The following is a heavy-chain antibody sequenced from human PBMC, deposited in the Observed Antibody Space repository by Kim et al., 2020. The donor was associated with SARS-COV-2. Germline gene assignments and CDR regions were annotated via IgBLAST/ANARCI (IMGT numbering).Heavy chain of an antibody. Sequence: GGSLRLSCAASGFTFSSYDMHWVRQATGKGLEWVSAIGTAGDTYYPGSVKGRFTISRENAKNSLYLQMNSLRAGDTAVYYCARLSKGSGWYFNDYWGQGTLVTVSS. CDR1: GFTFSSYD. CDR2: IGTAGDT. J-gene: IGHJ4*02. V-gene: IGHV3-13*01. D-gene: IGHD6-19*01. CDR3: ARLSKGSGWYFNDY.